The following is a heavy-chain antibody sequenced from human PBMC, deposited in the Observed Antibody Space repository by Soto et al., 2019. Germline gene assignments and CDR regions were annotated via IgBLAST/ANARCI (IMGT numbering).Heavy chain of an antibody. D-gene: IGHD3-10*01. Sequence: GGSLRLSCAASGFTFSSYAMSWVRQAPGKGLEWVSAISGSGGSTYYADSVKGRFTISRDNSKNTLYLQMNSLRAEDTAVYYCAKDEDGSGSYLEGWEFPLYFDYWGQGTLVTVSS. V-gene: IGHV3-23*01. CDR2: ISGSGGST. CDR1: GFTFSSYA. J-gene: IGHJ4*02. CDR3: AKDEDGSGSYLEGWEFPLYFDY.